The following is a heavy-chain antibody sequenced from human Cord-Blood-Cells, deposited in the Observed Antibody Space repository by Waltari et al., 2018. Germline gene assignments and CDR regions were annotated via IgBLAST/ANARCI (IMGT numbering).Heavy chain of an antibody. V-gene: IGHV1-2*04. CDR1: GYTFTGYY. D-gene: IGHD5-12*01. CDR3: ARSAGGYDYYYYGMDV. J-gene: IGHJ6*02. CDR2: INPNSGGT. Sequence: QVQLVQSGAEVKKPGASVKVSCKASGYTFTGYYMHWVLQAPGQGLEWMGWINPNSGGTNYAQKFQGWVTMTRDTSISTAYMELSRLRSDDTAVYYCARSAGGYDYYYYGMDVWGQGTTVTVSS.